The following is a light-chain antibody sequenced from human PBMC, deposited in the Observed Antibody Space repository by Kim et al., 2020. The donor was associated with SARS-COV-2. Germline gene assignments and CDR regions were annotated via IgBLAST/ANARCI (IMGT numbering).Light chain of an antibody. V-gene: IGKV3-11*01. CDR2: DAS. CDR1: QSVSSY. J-gene: IGKJ4*01. Sequence: PGERATLSCRASQSVSSYLAWYQQRPGQAPRLLIYDASSRAPGIPARFSGSGSGTDFTLTISSLEPEDFAVYYCQQRSNWPPVFGGGTKVDIK. CDR3: QQRSNWPPV.